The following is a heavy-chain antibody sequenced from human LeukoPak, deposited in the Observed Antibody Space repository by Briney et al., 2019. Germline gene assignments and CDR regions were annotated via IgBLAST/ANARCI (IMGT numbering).Heavy chain of an antibody. D-gene: IGHD5-24*01. CDR2: IYYSGST. J-gene: IGHJ4*02. CDR3: ATDLGDGYNFDY. CDR1: GDSISSYY. V-gene: IGHV4-59*01. Sequence: SETLSLACTVSGDSISSYYWSWIRQPPGKGLEWIGYIYYSGSTNYNPSLKSRVTISVDTSKNQFSLKLSSVTAADTAVYYCATDLGDGYNFDYWGQGTLGTVSS.